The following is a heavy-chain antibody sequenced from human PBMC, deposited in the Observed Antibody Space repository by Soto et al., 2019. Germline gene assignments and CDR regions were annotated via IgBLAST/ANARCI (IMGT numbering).Heavy chain of an antibody. CDR1: GGTFSSYT. CDR3: ARGGLWFDFDY. D-gene: IGHD3-10*01. CDR2: IIPILGIA. Sequence: ASVKVSCKASGGTFSSYTISWVRQAPGQGLEWMGRIIPILGIANYAQKFQGRVTITADKSTSTAYMELSSLRSEDTAVYYCARGGLWFDFDYWGQGTLVTVSS. V-gene: IGHV1-69*02. J-gene: IGHJ4*02.